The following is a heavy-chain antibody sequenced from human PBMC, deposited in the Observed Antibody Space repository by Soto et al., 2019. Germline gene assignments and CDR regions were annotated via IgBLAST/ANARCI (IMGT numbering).Heavy chain of an antibody. D-gene: IGHD4-17*01. Sequence: SETLSLTCTVSGGSISSYYWSWIRQPPGKGLEWIGYIYYSGSTNYNPSLKSRVTISVDTSKNQFSLKLSSVTAADTAVYYCASHYGDYVDYWGQGTLVTVSS. CDR1: GGSISSYY. CDR2: IYYSGST. V-gene: IGHV4-59*08. J-gene: IGHJ4*02. CDR3: ASHYGDYVDY.